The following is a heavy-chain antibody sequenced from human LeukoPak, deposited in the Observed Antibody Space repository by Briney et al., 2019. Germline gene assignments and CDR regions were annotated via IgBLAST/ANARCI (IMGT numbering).Heavy chain of an antibody. V-gene: IGHV3-23*01. CDR2: ISGSDGST. D-gene: IGHD6-19*01. Sequence: GGSLRLSCAASGFTFSSYEMSWVRQAPGRGLEWVSAISGSDGSTYYADSVKGRFTISRDNSKNTLYLQMNSLRAADTAVYYCAKGPLAVAGTFFDYWGQGTLVTVSS. CDR1: GFTFSSYE. J-gene: IGHJ4*02. CDR3: AKGPLAVAGTFFDY.